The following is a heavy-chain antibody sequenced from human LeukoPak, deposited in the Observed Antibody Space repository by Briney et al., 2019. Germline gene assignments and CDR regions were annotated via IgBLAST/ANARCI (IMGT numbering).Heavy chain of an antibody. CDR3: ARERLAGFNWFDP. D-gene: IGHD6-19*01. J-gene: IGHJ5*02. CDR1: GFPFSSYF. CDR2: ISGSSSYI. Sequence: GGSLRLSCAASGFPFSSYFMNWVRQAPGKGLEWVSSISGSSSYIYDADSVKGRFTISRDNAKNSLYLQMNSLRAEDTAVYYCARERLAGFNWFDPWGQGTLVTVSS. V-gene: IGHV3-21*01.